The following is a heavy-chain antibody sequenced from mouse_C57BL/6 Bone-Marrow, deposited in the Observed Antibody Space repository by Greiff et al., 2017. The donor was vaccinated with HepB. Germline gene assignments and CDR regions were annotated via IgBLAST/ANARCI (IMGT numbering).Heavy chain of an antibody. CDR2: ISSGGSYT. Sequence: EVHLVESGGDLVKPGGSLKLSCAASGFTFSSYGMSWVRQTPDKRLEWVATISSGGSYTYYPDSVKGRFTISRDNAKNTLYLQMSSLKSEDTAMYYCARQKSNYWYFDVWGTGTTVTVSS. CDR1: GFTFSSYG. D-gene: IGHD1-3*01. V-gene: IGHV5-6*01. CDR3: ARQKSNYWYFDV. J-gene: IGHJ1*03.